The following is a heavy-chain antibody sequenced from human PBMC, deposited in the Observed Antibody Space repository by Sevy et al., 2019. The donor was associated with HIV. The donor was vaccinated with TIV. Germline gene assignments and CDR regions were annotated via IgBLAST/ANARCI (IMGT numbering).Heavy chain of an antibody. CDR3: ARGGSGGNY. J-gene: IGHJ4*02. D-gene: IGHD3-10*01. V-gene: IGHV1-2*02. CDR2: INPVDNDK. Sequence: ASVKVSCKASGYTFSDYWIYWIRQAPGQGFEWMGWINPVDNDKRCAQRFQGRVTMTTDTSINTAYMEVYRLTSDDTAVYYCARGGSGGNYWGQGTLVTVSS. CDR1: GYTFSDYW.